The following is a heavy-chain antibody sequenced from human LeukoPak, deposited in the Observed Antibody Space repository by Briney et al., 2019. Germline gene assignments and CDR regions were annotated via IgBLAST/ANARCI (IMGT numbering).Heavy chain of an antibody. CDR3: ARDLYRGVAAAAPRY. Sequence: GGSLRLSCAASGFTFSSYGMHWVRQAPGKGLEWVSSISSSSSYIYYADSVKGRFTISRDNAKNSLYLQMNSLRAEDTAVYYCARDLYRGVAAAAPRYWGQGTLVTVSS. CDR2: ISSSSSYI. V-gene: IGHV3-21*01. J-gene: IGHJ4*02. D-gene: IGHD6-13*01. CDR1: GFTFSSYG.